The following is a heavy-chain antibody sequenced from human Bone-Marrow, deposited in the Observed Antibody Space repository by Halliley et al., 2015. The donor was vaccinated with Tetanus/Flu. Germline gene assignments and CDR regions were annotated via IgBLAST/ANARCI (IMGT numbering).Heavy chain of an antibody. V-gene: IGHV3-74*01. CDR3: AIDKGRAVLDAFDV. J-gene: IGHJ3*01. CDR2: INTDGSST. D-gene: IGHD3-10*02. Sequence: VSRINTDGSSTSYADSVRGRFTISRDNAKNTLYLQMNSLRAEDTAVYYCAIDKGRAVLDAFDVWGQGTKVTVSS.